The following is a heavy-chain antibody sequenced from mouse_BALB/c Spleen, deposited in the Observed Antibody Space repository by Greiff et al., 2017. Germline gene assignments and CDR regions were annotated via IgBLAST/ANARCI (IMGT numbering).Heavy chain of an antibody. Sequence: EVQVVESGGGLVQPGGSLKLSCAASGFTFSSYGMSWVRQNPDKRLELVATINSNGGSTYYPDSVKGRFTISRDNAKNTLYLQMSSLKSEDTAMYYCASDGNSYAMDYWGQGTSVTVSS. CDR2: INSNGGST. CDR3: ASDGNSYAMDY. D-gene: IGHD2-1*01. J-gene: IGHJ4*01. CDR1: GFTFSSYG. V-gene: IGHV5-6-3*01.